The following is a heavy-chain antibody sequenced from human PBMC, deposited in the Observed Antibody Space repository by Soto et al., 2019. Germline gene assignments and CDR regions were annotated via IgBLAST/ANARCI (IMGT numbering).Heavy chain of an antibody. D-gene: IGHD3-16*02. CDR2: MNPNSGNT. Sequence: QVQLVQSGAEVKKPGASVKVSCKASGYTFTSYDINWVRQATGQGLEWMGWMNPNSGNTGYAQKFQGRVTMTRNTSISTAYMLLSILRSEDTAVYYCARGRGVLITFGGVIVRVPVDVWGQGTTVTVSS. CDR1: GYTFTSYD. J-gene: IGHJ6*01. CDR3: ARGRGVLITFGGVIVRVPVDV. V-gene: IGHV1-8*01.